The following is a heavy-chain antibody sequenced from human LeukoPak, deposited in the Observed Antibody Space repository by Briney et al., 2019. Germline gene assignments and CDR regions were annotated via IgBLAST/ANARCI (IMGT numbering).Heavy chain of an antibody. V-gene: IGHV4-61*05. CDR1: GDSISSSSYY. CDR2: IYYSGRT. Sequence: PSETLSLTCTVSGDSISSSSYYWGWVRQPPGKGLEWVGNIYYSGRTNYNPSLKSRVTISVDTSKKQFSLKLNFVTAADTAVYFCATREVWGQGMLVTVSS. J-gene: IGHJ4*02. CDR3: ATREV.